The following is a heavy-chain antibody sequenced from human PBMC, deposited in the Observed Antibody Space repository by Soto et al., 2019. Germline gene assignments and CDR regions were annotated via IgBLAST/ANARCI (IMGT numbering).Heavy chain of an antibody. CDR3: ARVLWGVVTAGGPRYYYYGMDV. D-gene: IGHD2-2*01. J-gene: IGHJ6*02. CDR2: IYYSGST. CDR1: GGSISSYY. Sequence: SETLSLTCTVSGGSISSYYWSWIRQPPGKGLEWIGYIYYSGSTNYNPSLKSRVTISVDTSKNQFSLKLSSVTAADTAVYYCARVLWGVVTAGGPRYYYYGMDVWGQGTTVTVSS. V-gene: IGHV4-59*01.